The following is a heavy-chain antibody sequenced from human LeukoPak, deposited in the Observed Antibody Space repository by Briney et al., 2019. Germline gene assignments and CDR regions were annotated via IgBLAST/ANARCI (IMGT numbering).Heavy chain of an antibody. CDR2: ISGSGGST. V-gene: IGHV3-23*01. D-gene: IGHD3-9*01. CDR1: GFTFSSYA. Sequence: GGSLRLSCAASGFTFSSYAMSWVRQAPGKGLEWVSAISGSGGSTYYADSVKGRFTISRDNSKNTLYLQMNSLRAEDTAVYYCAKDPHPRAHFDWLGTYYFDYWGQGTLVTVSS. J-gene: IGHJ4*02. CDR3: AKDPHPRAHFDWLGTYYFDY.